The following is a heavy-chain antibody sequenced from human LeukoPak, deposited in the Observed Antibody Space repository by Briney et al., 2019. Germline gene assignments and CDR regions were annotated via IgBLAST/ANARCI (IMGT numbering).Heavy chain of an antibody. D-gene: IGHD6-19*01. CDR3: ARLEQWLVDY. CDR2: IYYSGST. CDR1: GGSISSSSYY. J-gene: IGHJ4*02. Sequence: PSETLSLTYTVSGGSISSSSYYWGWIRQPPGKGLEWIGSIYYSGSTYYNPSLKSRVTISVDTSKNQFSLKLSSVTAADTAVYYCARLEQWLVDYWGQGTLVTVSS. V-gene: IGHV4-39*01.